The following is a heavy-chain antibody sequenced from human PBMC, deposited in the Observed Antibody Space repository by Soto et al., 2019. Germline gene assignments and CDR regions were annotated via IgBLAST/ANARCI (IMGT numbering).Heavy chain of an antibody. CDR3: ARDMIGGSGSYYWSDY. CDR2: IIPIFGTA. CDR1: GGTSSSYA. V-gene: IGHV1-69*13. J-gene: IGHJ4*02. D-gene: IGHD3-10*01. Sequence: SVKVSCKASGGTSSSYAISWVRQAPGQGLEWMGGIIPIFGTANYAQKFQGRVTITADESTSTAYMELSSLRSEDTAVYYCARDMIGGSGSYYWSDYWGQGTLVTVSS.